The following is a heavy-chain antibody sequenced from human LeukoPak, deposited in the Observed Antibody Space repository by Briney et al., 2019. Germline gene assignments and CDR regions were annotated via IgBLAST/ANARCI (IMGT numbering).Heavy chain of an antibody. V-gene: IGHV1-69*05. J-gene: IGHJ6*03. D-gene: IGHD6-6*01. CDR1: GGTFSSYA. CDR3: ARDEGQLVVGGGHYYYYYMDV. Sequence: GASVKVSCKASGGTFSSYAISWVRQAPGQGLEWMGGIIPIFGTANYAQKFQGRVTITTDESTSTAYMELSSLRSEDTAVYYCARDEGQLVVGGGHYYYYYMDVWGKGTTVTVSS. CDR2: IIPIFGTA.